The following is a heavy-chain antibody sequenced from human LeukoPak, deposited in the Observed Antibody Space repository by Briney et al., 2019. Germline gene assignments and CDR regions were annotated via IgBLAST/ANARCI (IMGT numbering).Heavy chain of an antibody. CDR1: GFTFRSYT. V-gene: IGHV3-48*01. Sequence: GGSLRLSCAASGFTFRSYTMNWVRQAPGKGLEWVSYISSSSSTIYYADSVKGRFTISRDNSKNTLYLQMNSLRAEDTAVYYCAKGLEWFYYYYYYMDVWGKGTTVTVSS. CDR3: AKGLEWFYYYYYYMDV. J-gene: IGHJ6*03. D-gene: IGHD3-3*01. CDR2: ISSSSSTI.